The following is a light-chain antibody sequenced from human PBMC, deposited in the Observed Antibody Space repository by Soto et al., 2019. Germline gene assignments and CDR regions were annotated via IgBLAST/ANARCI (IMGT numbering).Light chain of an antibody. CDR3: AAWDDSLNGPA. CDR1: YSNIGIND. CDR2: DTS. Sequence: QSVLTQPPSASGTPGQRVTVSCSGTYSNIGINDVHWYRQLSGTAPQILIYDTSQRATGVPDRCSGSRSGTSASLVISGLQTEDEADYHCAAWDDSLNGPAFGGGTK. J-gene: IGLJ2*01. V-gene: IGLV1-44*01.